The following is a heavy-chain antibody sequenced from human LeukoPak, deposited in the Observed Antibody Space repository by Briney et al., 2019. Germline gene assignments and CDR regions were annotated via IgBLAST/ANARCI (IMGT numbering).Heavy chain of an antibody. J-gene: IGHJ4*02. D-gene: IGHD3-22*01. CDR1: SGSFSNYY. V-gene: IGHV4-59*10. CDR3: ARTLLYDSSGYYFDY. CDR2: IYTSGST. Sequence: SETLSLTCAVYSGSFSNYYWSWIRQPAGKGLEWIGRIYTSGSTNYNPSLKSRVTMSVDTSKNQFSLKLSSVTAADTAVYYCARTLLYDSSGYYFDYWGQGTLVTVSS.